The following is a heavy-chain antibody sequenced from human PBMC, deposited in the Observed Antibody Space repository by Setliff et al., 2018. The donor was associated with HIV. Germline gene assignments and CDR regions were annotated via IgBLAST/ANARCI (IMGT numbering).Heavy chain of an antibody. D-gene: IGHD3-16*01. CDR3: ARDLASSYFDF. V-gene: IGHV4-59*01. CDR2: VYFSGDA. Sequence: SETLSLTCTVSGAPIDRFFWSWIRQPPGMGLEWIGNVYFSGDATYNPSLKTRVTISIQTSGSQFSLTLRSVTAADTATYYCARDLASSYFDFWGQGALVTVSS. J-gene: IGHJ4*02. CDR1: GAPIDRFF.